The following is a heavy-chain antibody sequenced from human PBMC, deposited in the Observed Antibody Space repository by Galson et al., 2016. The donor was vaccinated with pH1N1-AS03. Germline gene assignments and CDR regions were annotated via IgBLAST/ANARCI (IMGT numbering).Heavy chain of an antibody. V-gene: IGHV3-30-3*01. Sequence: SLRLSCAASGFTFSDFAMHWVRQAPGKGLDWVAVISYDGSNKYYEDSVKGRLTISRDSSKNTLYLQMNSLRPEDTAMYYCARDYIVGATRGAGTFDVWGHGTMVTVSS. J-gene: IGHJ3*01. CDR1: GFTFSDFA. D-gene: IGHD1-26*01. CDR3: ARDYIVGATRGAGTFDV. CDR2: ISYDGSNK.